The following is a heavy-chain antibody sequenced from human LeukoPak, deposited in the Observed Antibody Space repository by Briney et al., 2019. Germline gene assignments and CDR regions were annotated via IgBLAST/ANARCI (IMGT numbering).Heavy chain of an antibody. V-gene: IGHV3-21*01. CDR1: GFTFSSYS. CDR2: ISSSSSYI. D-gene: IGHD2-21*02. Sequence: GGSLRLSCAASGFTFSSYSMNWVRQAPGKGLEWVSSISSSSSYIYYADSVKGRFTISRDNAKNSLYLQMNSLRAEDTAVYYCARGTVVVTGRAQVPSASWGQGTLVTVSS. CDR3: ARGTVVVTGRAQVPSAS. J-gene: IGHJ4*02.